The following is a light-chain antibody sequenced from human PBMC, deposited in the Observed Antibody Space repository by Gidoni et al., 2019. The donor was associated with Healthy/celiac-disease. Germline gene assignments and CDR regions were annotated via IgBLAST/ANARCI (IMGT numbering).Light chain of an antibody. CDR1: QSVSRY. CDR2: DAS. J-gene: IGKJ5*01. CDR3: QQRSNWPPIT. Sequence: EIVLTQSPATLSLSPGERATISCRASQSVSRYLAWYQQKPGQAPRLLIYDASNRATGIPARFSGSGYGKDFTFTSSSLEPEDFAVYYCQQRSNWPPITFGQGTRLEIK. V-gene: IGKV3-11*01.